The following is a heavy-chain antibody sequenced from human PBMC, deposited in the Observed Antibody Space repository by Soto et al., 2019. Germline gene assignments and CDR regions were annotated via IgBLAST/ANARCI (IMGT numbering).Heavy chain of an antibody. CDR1: GFTVSYNY. Sequence: EVQLVESGGGLVQPGGSLRLSCAASGFTVSYNYMSWVRQAPGQGLEWVSVIYSGGSTYYADSGKGRFTISRDNSKNTLYLQMNSLRAEDTAVYYCARDRRRDGQNNDAFEIWGQGTMVTVYS. J-gene: IGHJ3*02. V-gene: IGHV3-66*01. CDR3: ARDRRRDGQNNDAFEI. CDR2: IYSGGST. D-gene: IGHD6-6*01.